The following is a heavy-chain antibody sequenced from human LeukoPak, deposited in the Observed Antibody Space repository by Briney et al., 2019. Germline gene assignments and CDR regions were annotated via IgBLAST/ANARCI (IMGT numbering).Heavy chain of an antibody. D-gene: IGHD2-2*01. V-gene: IGHV3-30-3*01. CDR2: TSDDGSAK. CDR3: AKVMRFCSGSGCYTYYYYGMDV. Sequence: GRSLRLSCAASGFTFSSYAMHWVRQAPGKGLQWLALTSDDGSAKYYADSVKGRFTVSRDNSRNTLSLQMNSLRAEDTAKYYCAKVMRFCSGSGCYTYYYYGMDVWGQGTTVTVSS. CDR1: GFTFSSYA. J-gene: IGHJ6*02.